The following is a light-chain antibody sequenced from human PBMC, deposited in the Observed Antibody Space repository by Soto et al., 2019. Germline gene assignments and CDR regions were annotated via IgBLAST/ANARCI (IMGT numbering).Light chain of an antibody. CDR1: QTISSH. V-gene: IGKV1-39*01. CDR3: QQSYTTPIT. J-gene: IGKJ5*01. Sequence: IQMTQSPSSLSASVGDRAIITCRASQTISSHLNWYQQKPGKETNLLVYAASSLQSGVPYRVTGSGSGTDVTLTISSLQTEDFATYFCQQSYTTPITFGQGTRLEIK. CDR2: AAS.